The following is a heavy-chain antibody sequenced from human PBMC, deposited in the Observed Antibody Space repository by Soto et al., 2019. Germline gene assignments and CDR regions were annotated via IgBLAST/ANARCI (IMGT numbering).Heavy chain of an antibody. D-gene: IGHD2-2*01. Sequence: GSLRLSCSASGFTFSSYGMHWVRQAPGKGLEWVAVIWYDGSNKYYADSVKGRFTISRDNSKNTLYLEMYSLRAEDTAVYYCARDATGYCSSTSCYPNWFDPWGQGT. J-gene: IGHJ5*02. CDR2: IWYDGSNK. CDR1: GFTFSSYG. V-gene: IGHV3-33*01. CDR3: ARDATGYCSSTSCYPNWFDP.